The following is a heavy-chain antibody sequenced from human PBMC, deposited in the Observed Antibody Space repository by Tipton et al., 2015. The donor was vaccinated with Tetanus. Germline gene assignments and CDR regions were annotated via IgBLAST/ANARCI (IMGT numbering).Heavy chain of an antibody. CDR3: ARDNRVPVRFGELLEFYYCYGMDV. Sequence: TLSLTCTVSGGSVSSGSYSWSWIRQPPGKGLEWIGYIYYSGSTNYNPSLKSRVTISVDTSKNQFSLKLSSVTAADTAVYYCARDNRVPVRFGELLEFYYCYGMDVWGQGTTVTVSS. D-gene: IGHD3-10*01. CDR1: GGSVSSGSYS. J-gene: IGHJ6*02. V-gene: IGHV4-61*01. CDR2: IYYSGST.